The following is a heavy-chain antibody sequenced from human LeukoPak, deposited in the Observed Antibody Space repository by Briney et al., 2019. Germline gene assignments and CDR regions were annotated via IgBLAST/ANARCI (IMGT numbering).Heavy chain of an antibody. CDR1: GFTFSSYA. J-gene: IGHJ4*02. V-gene: IGHV3-30-3*01. Sequence: GRSLTLSCAASGFTFSSYAMHWVRQAPGKGLEWVAVISYDGSNKYYADSVKGRFTISRDNSKNTLYLQMNSLRAEDTAVYYCAREPATYYYDSSGYFAPSGYFDYWGQGTLVTVSS. CDR2: ISYDGSNK. CDR3: AREPATYYYDSSGYFAPSGYFDY. D-gene: IGHD3-22*01.